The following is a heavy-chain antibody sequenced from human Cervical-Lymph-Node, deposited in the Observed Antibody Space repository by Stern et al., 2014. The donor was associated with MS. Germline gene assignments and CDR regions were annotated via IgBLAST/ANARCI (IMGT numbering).Heavy chain of an antibody. V-gene: IGHV3-30-3*01. D-gene: IGHD6-13*01. CDR3: VRFAAAGQWGHDF. CDR1: GFPFSFYG. Sequence: VKLVESGGGVMQPGASLRLSCEASGFPFSFYGVHWVRQAPGKGLACMAVISYDGGNKYYADSVQGRFTLSRDNSKNTVYLQMNSLRTEDTAVYYCVRFAAAGQWGHDFWGQGTLVTVSS. CDR2: ISYDGGNK. J-gene: IGHJ4*02.